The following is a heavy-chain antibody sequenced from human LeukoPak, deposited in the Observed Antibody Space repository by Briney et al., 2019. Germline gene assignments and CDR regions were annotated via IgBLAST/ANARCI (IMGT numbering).Heavy chain of an antibody. CDR1: GLTFSSYW. CDR2: INSDGSRT. CDR3: VREETTVSHYGMDV. D-gene: IGHD4-17*01. Sequence: AGGSLRLSCAASGLTFSSYWMHWVRHAPGKGLVWVSRINSDGSRTDYADSVKGRFTISRDNAKNTLYLQMNSLRVEDTAVYYCVREETTVSHYGMDVWGQGTTVTVSS. V-gene: IGHV3-74*01. J-gene: IGHJ6*02.